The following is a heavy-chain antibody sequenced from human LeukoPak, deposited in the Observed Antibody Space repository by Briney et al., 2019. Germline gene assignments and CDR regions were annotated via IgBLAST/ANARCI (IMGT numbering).Heavy chain of an antibody. CDR3: ARGSSRGYDYVWGSHANRRNSVIDY. J-gene: IGHJ4*02. V-gene: IGHV4-31*03. CDR1: GGSISSGGYY. CDR2: INHSGST. D-gene: IGHD3-16*01. Sequence: PSETLSLTCTVSGGSISSGGYYWSWIRQHPGKGLEWIGEINHSGSTNYNPSLKSRVTISVDTSKNQFSLKLSSVTAADTAVYYCARGSSRGYDYVWGSHANRRNSVIDYWGQGTLVTVSS.